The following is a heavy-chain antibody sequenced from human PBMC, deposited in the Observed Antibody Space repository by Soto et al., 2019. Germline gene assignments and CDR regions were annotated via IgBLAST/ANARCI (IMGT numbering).Heavy chain of an antibody. CDR1: GCAFATDT. V-gene: IGHV3-23*01. J-gene: IGHJ4*02. D-gene: IGHD3-9*01. Sequence: PGGSLRQSCADSGCAFATDTMNWVRQAPGKGLEWVSGIGGGGDTHYADSVRGRFTISRDNSRSMVVLQMSSLRAEDTGIYYCAKDRHPDGIWSFDFWGQGTLVTVSS. CDR3: AKDRHPDGIWSFDF. CDR2: IGGGGDT.